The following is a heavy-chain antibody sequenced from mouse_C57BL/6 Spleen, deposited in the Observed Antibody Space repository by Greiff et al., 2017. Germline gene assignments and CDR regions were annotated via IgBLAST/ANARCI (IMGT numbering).Heavy chain of an antibody. Sequence: QVQLQQSGAELVKPGASVKLSCKASGYTFTSYWMQWVKQRPGQGLEWIGEIGPSDSYTNYDQKFKGKTTLTVDTSSSTDYMQLSSLTSEDSVVYYWARRGDGYYLYWYFDVWGTGTTVTVSS. V-gene: IGHV1-50*01. CDR2: IGPSDSYT. J-gene: IGHJ1*03. D-gene: IGHD2-3*01. CDR1: GYTFTSYW. CDR3: ARRGDGYYLYWYFDV.